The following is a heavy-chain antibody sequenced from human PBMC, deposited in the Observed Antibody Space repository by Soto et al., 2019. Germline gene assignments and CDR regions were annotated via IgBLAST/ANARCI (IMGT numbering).Heavy chain of an antibody. J-gene: IGHJ3*02. Sequence: QVQLIQSGAELKRPGSSVKVSCKASGDTFSSYSITWLRQAPGQRLEWMGGIIPIFAKPTYAQKFQGRDAIPADDSTITVDMEPTSPTSEDTAIYYWARGPGIRNSLDTRGQGKRLSVSS. V-gene: IGHV1-69*01. CDR1: GDTFSSYS. CDR2: IIPIFAKP. D-gene: IGHD1-7*01. CDR3: ARGPGIRNSLDT.